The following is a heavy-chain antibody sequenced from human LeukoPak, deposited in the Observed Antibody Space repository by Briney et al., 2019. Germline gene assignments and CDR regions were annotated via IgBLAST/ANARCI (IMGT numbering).Heavy chain of an antibody. V-gene: IGHV4-59*01. Sequence: PSETLSLTCTVSGGSIGSYYWSWIRQPPGKGLEWIGYIYYSGSTNYNPSLKSRVTISVDTSKNQFSLKLSSVTAADTAVYYCARNPHYYDSSGYYRYYYYYGMDVWGQGTTVTVSS. CDR1: GGSIGSYY. CDR3: ARNPHYYDSSGYYRYYYYYGMDV. CDR2: IYYSGST. J-gene: IGHJ6*02. D-gene: IGHD3-22*01.